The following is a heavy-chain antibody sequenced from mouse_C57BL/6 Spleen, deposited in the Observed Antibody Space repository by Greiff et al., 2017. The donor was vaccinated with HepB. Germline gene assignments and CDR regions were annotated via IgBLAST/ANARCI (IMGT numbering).Heavy chain of an antibody. CDR2: IDPEDGDT. D-gene: IGHD2-14*01. J-gene: IGHJ3*01. CDR3: TTMGTSFAY. V-gene: IGHV14-1*01. CDR1: GFNIKDYY. Sequence: EVQLQQSGAELVRPGASVKLSCTASGFNIKDYYMHWVKQRPEQGLEWIGRIDPEDGDTEYAPKFQGKATMTADTSSNTSYLQLRILTSEDTAVYYCTTMGTSFAYWGQGTLVTVSA.